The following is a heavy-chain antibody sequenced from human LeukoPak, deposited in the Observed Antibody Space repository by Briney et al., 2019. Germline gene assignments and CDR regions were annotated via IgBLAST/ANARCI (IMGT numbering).Heavy chain of an antibody. D-gene: IGHD2-15*01. J-gene: IGHJ4*02. CDR2: ISSSSSYI. Sequence: GGSLRLSCAASGFTSSSYSMNWVRQAPGKGLEWVSSISSSSSYIYYADSVKGRFTISRDNAKNSLYLQMNSLRAEDTAVYYCARDNGRYCSGGSCYNDYWGQGTLVTVSS. CDR3: ARDNGRYCSGGSCYNDY. V-gene: IGHV3-21*01. CDR1: GFTSSSYS.